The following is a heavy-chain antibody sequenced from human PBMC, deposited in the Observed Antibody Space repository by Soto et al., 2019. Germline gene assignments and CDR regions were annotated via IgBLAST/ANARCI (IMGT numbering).Heavy chain of an antibody. CDR1: GFTFSSYS. V-gene: IGHV3-21*01. J-gene: IGHJ4*02. CDR2: ISSSSSYI. D-gene: IGHD4-17*01. Sequence: EVQLVESGGGLVKPGGSLRLSCAASGFTFSSYSMNWVRQAPGKGLEWVSSISSSSSYIYYVDSVKGRFTISRDNAKNSLYLQMNSLRAEDTAVYYCARDRGRNGDYDYFDYWGQGTLVTVSS. CDR3: ARDRGRNGDYDYFDY.